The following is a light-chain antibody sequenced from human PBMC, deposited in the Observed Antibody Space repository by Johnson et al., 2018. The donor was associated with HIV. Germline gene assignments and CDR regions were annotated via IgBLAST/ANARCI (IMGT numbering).Light chain of an antibody. CDR3: GTWDGGLSIYV. Sequence: QSILTQPPSVSAAPGQKVTIPCSGSSSNIGNNYVSWYQQLPGTAPKLLIYDNDKRPSGIPDRFSASKSDTSATLGITGLQTGDEANYYCGTWDGGLSIYVFGTVTEVTVL. CDR1: SSNIGNNY. V-gene: IGLV1-51*01. CDR2: DND. J-gene: IGLJ1*01.